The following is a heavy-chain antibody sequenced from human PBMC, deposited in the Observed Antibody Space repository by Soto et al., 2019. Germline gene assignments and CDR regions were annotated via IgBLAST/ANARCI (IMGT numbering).Heavy chain of an antibody. CDR2: IDPSDSYT. CDR1: GYNFTAFW. CDR3: ARVHKNWFDS. V-gene: IGHV5-10-1*01. J-gene: IGHJ5*01. Sequence: GESLKISCKASGYNFTAFWIHWVRQMPGKGLEWLGRIDPSDSYTNYSPSFEGHVTISTDNSITTAYLQWSSLRASDTALYFCARVHKNWFDSWAQGTMVTVSS.